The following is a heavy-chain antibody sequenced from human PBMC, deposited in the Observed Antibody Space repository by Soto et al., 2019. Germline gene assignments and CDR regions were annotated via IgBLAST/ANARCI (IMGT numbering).Heavy chain of an antibody. V-gene: IGHV3-21*01. J-gene: IGHJ4*02. D-gene: IGHD4-17*01. CDR2: ISNSSSYI. CDR1: GFTFSSYS. Sequence: GGSLRLSCAASGFTFSSYSMNWVRQDPGKGLEWVSSISNSSSYIYYADSVKGRFTISRDNAKNSLYLQMNSLRAEDTAVYYCARFLSSYGDYNFLDYWGQGTLVTVSS. CDR3: ARFLSSYGDYNFLDY.